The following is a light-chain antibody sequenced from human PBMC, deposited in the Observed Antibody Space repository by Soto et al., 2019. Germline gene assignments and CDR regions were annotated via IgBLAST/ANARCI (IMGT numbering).Light chain of an antibody. CDR1: RSNIGNNF. CDR2: DNN. Sequence: QAVVTQPPSVSAAPGQKVTISCSGSRSNIGNNFVSWFQHLPGTAPKILIYDNNKRPSGIPDRFSGSKSDTSATLGITGLQTGDEAAYYCATWDDSLSVGVFGGGTKVTVL. CDR3: ATWDDSLSVGV. V-gene: IGLV1-51*01. J-gene: IGLJ2*01.